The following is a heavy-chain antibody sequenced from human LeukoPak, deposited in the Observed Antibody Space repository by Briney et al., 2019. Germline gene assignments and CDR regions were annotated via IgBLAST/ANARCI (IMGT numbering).Heavy chain of an antibody. CDR3: ARVTPWYFDY. D-gene: IGHD2-15*01. J-gene: IGHJ4*02. CDR1: GGSVSSGGYS. V-gene: IGHV4-30-2*01. Sequence: SETLSLTCAVSGGSVSSGGYSWSWIRQPPGKGLEWIGYISLGGSTYYNPSLKSRVTISVDRSKNQFSLKLSSVTAADTAVYYCARVTPWYFDYWGQGTLVTVSS. CDR2: ISLGGST.